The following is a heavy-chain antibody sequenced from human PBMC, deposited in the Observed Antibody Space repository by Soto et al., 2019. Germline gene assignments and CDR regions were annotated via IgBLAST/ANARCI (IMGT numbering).Heavy chain of an antibody. D-gene: IGHD3-10*01. V-gene: IGHV1-3*01. Sequence: GASVKVSCKASGYIFTNYAMHWVRQAPGQRLEWMGWINAANGNTKYSQKFQGRVTITTDTSASTAYMELSSLRSEDTAVYYCARALYGSGSYSPDLLAYCGQGTLVPGSS. J-gene: IGHJ4*02. CDR2: INAANGNT. CDR3: ARALYGSGSYSPDLLAY. CDR1: GYIFTNYA.